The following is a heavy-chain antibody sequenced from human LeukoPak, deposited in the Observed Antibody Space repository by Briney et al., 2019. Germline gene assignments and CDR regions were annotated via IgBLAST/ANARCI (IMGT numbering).Heavy chain of an antibody. D-gene: IGHD6-19*01. V-gene: IGHV3-30*18. CDR2: ISYDGSNK. J-gene: IGHJ4*02. CDR3: AKLAVADYFDY. CDR1: GFTFSSYW. Sequence: GGSLRLSCAASGFTFSSYWMSWVRQAPGKGLEWVAVISYDGSNKYYADSVKGRFTISRDNSKNTLYLQMNSLRAGDTAVYYCAKLAVADYFDYWGQGTLVTVSS.